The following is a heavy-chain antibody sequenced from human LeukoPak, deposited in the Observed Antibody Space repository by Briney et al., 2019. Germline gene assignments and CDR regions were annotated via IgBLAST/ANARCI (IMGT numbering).Heavy chain of an antibody. Sequence: SETLSLTCTVSGGSISSSSYYWGWIRQPPGKGLEWIGEINHSGSTNYNPSLKSRVTISVDTSKNQFTLKLSSVTAADTAVYYCARGQSITIFGVVTTPFDYWGQGTLVTVSS. J-gene: IGHJ4*02. CDR1: GGSISSSSYY. CDR3: ARGQSITIFGVVTTPFDY. V-gene: IGHV4-39*06. CDR2: INHSGST. D-gene: IGHD3-3*01.